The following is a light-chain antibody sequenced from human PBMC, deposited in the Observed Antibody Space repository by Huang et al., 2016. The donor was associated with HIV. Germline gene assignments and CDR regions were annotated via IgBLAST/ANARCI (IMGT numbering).Light chain of an antibody. Sequence: EIVMTQSPATLSVSPGGRATLSCRASQSVSSNLAWYQQKPGQAPRFLIYGASTRATGIPARFSGSGSGAEFTLTISSLRSEDFAIYYCQQYNNWPPYTFGQGTKLEIK. CDR1: QSVSSN. V-gene: IGKV3-15*01. CDR2: GAS. J-gene: IGKJ2*01. CDR3: QQYNNWPPYT.